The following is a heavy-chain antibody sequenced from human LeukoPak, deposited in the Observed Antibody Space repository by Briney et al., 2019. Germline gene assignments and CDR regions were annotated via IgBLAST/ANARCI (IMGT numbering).Heavy chain of an antibody. D-gene: IGHD2-2*01. J-gene: IGHJ4*02. CDR2: ISSTSSYR. CDR1: GFTFSSYS. Sequence: AGGSLRLSCAASGFTFSSYSMNWVRQAPGKGLEWVSSISSTSSYRYNADSVKGRFTISRDNAKNSLYLQMNSLRAEDTAVYYCARDPDGLSFDYWGQGTLVTVSS. CDR3: ARDPDGLSFDY. V-gene: IGHV3-21*01.